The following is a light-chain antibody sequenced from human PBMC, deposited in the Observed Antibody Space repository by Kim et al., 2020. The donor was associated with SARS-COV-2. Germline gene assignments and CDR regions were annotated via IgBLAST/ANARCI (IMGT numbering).Light chain of an antibody. Sequence: LSASVGDRVTITCRASQGISNYLAWYQQKPGKVPKLLIYAASALQSGVPSRFSGSGSGTDFTLTISSLQPEDVATYYCQKYNSAPFGQGTRLEIK. J-gene: IGKJ5*01. CDR1: QGISNY. V-gene: IGKV1-27*01. CDR2: AAS. CDR3: QKYNSAP.